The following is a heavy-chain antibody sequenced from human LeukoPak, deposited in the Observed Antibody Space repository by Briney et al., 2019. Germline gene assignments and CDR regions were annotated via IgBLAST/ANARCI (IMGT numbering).Heavy chain of an antibody. V-gene: IGHV3-49*04. CDR1: GFTFSNYA. J-gene: IGHJ4*02. D-gene: IGHD3-22*01. CDR3: TRDRIKFYYDTSGYYLDY. CDR2: SRSEAFGGTT. Sequence: GGSLRLSCAASGFTFSNYAMSWVRQAPGKGLEWVGFSRSEAFGGTTEYAASVKGRFTISRDESRTIAYLQMNSLKTEDTAVYYCTRDRIKFYYDTSGYYLDYWGQGTLVIVSS.